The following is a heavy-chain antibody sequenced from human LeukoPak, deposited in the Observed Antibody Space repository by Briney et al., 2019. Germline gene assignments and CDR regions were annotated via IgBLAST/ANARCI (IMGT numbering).Heavy chain of an antibody. CDR3: ARCMSELDYGDYAYYYHMDV. CDR2: FYSSTRT. CDR1: GDSLTSGIRY. J-gene: IGHJ6*04. D-gene: IGHD4-17*01. V-gene: IGHV4-61*09. Sequence: PSETLSLTCTVSGDSLTSGIRYWSWIRQPAGEGLEWIGHFYSSTRTTYNPSLESRVTISGDTAQNQFSLKLDSVTAADTAVYFCARCMSELDYGDYAYYYHMDVWGKGTTVAVSS.